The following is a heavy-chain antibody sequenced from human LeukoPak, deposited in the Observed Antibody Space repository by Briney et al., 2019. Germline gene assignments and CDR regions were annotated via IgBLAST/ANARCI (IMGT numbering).Heavy chain of an antibody. CDR2: MNPNSGNT. CDR3: ARGESYSSGQDY. J-gene: IGHJ4*02. Sequence: ASVKVSCKASGYTFTSYDINWVRQATGQGLEWMGWMNPNSGNTGYAQKFQGRVTMTRNTSISTAYMELSSLRSEDTAVYYCARGESYSSGQDYWGQGTLGTVSS. V-gene: IGHV1-8*01. D-gene: IGHD6-19*01. CDR1: GYTFTSYD.